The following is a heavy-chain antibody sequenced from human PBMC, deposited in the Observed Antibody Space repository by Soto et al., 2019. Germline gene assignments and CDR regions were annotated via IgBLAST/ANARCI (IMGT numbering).Heavy chain of an antibody. CDR1: GFAFSNYG. D-gene: IGHD2-2*01. CDR2: IWSDGTKK. CDR3: ARDWWEEPAGKETVSQFDY. V-gene: IGHV3-33*01. Sequence: QVHLVESGGGVVQPGRSLTLSCTASGFAFSNYGIHWVRQAPGRGLEWVAVIWSDGTKKFYAGSVRGRFTISRDNSKNTIYLQMTSLRAEDTAVYYCARDWWEEPAGKETVSQFDYWGQGTPVTVSS. J-gene: IGHJ4*02.